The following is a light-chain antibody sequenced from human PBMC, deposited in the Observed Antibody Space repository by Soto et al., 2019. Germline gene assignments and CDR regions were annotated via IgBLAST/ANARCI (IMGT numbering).Light chain of an antibody. CDR3: MQGTHWPRT. CDR1: QSLVYSDGNTY. J-gene: IGKJ1*01. Sequence: DVVMTQSPLSLPVTLGQPASISCRSSQSLVYSDGNTYLNWFQQRPGQPPRRLIYKVSNRDSGVPERFSGSGSGTDVTLKISRVEAEDVGVYYCMQGTHWPRTFGQGTKVEIK. V-gene: IGKV2-30*01. CDR2: KVS.